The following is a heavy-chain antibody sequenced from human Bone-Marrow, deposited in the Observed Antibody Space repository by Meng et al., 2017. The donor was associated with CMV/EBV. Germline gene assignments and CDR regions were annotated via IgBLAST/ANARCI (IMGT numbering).Heavy chain of an antibody. CDR3: ARAEAPQN. Sequence: GESLKISCEASGFIVSSTYMSWVRQAPGKGLEWVSVIYSGGTTFKANSVKGRFTISRDNAKNSLYLQMNSLRAEDTAVYYCARAEAPQNWGQGTLVTVSS. CDR1: GFIVSSTY. J-gene: IGHJ4*02. CDR2: IYSGGTT. V-gene: IGHV3-53*01.